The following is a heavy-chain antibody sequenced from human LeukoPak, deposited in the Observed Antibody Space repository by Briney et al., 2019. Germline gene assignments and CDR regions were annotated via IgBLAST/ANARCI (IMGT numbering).Heavy chain of an antibody. V-gene: IGHV1-2*02. D-gene: IGHD6-19*01. CDR1: GSTLTGNY. J-gene: IGHJ4*02. Sequence: ASVKVSCKASGSTLTGNYIHWVRQAPGQGLEWMGWINPNTGVTKYAQKFQGRVTMTGDTSISTAYMELSKLTSDDRAVYYCAREPAMTAVAGPDYWGQGTLVTVSS. CDR3: AREPAMTAVAGPDY. CDR2: INPNTGVT.